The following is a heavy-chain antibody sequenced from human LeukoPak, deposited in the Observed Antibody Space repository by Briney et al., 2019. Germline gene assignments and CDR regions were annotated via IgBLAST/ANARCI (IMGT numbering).Heavy chain of an antibody. CDR1: GDSINGFY. Sequence: WETLSLTCTVSGDSINGFYWNWIRQPPGKGLEWIGYIYYSGNTNYNPSLKSRVTMSVDTSTNKFSLKLSSVTAADTAVYYCARSKTPWIQRWFFDIWGQGTMVTVSS. CDR2: IYYSGNT. CDR3: ARSKTPWIQRWFFDI. D-gene: IGHD5-18*01. J-gene: IGHJ3*02. V-gene: IGHV4-59*01.